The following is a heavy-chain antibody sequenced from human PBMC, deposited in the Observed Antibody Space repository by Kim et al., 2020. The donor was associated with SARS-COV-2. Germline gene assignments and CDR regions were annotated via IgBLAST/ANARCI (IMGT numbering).Heavy chain of an antibody. J-gene: IGHJ4*02. CDR2: ISYAVGRT. CDR3: AKDGYGSGSYYTLNFDC. CDR1: GFTFSSHA. D-gene: IGHD3-10*01. V-gene: IGHV3-23*01. Sequence: GGSLRLSCVASGFTFSSHAMTWVRQVPGKGLECVATISYAVGRTFYADSVKGRFTISRDNSKNTLYLQMNTLRAEDTAVYYCAKDGYGSGSYYTLNFDCWGQGTLVTVSS.